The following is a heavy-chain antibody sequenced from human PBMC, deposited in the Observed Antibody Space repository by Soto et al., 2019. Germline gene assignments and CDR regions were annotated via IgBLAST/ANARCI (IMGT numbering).Heavy chain of an antibody. J-gene: IGHJ5*02. Sequence: SETLSLTCFVSGYSITAGGYYWSWIRHHPGKGLEWIGSFYSSGSIIYNPSLRSRVSISGDTSSNQFSMSLTSVTAADTARYYCARMYSSGSGWFHPWGQGALVTVSS. CDR2: FYSSGSI. D-gene: IGHD6-19*01. V-gene: IGHV4-31*03. CDR1: GYSITAGGYY. CDR3: ARMYSSGSGWFHP.